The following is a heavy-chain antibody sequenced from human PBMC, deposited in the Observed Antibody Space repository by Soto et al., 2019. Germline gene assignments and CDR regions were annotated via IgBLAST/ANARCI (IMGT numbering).Heavy chain of an antibody. CDR1: GCSISSYY. CDR2: ICYSGST. CDR3: ARRYGYSFDY. Sequence: QVQLQESGPGLVKPSETLSLTCTVSGCSISSYYWSWVRQPPGKVLELIGYICYSGSTNYNPAHKRQFTISEDTSKSQCSMKLSFVTAADTAVYYCARRYGYSFDYWGQGTLVTVSS. D-gene: IGHD1-1*01. J-gene: IGHJ4*02. V-gene: IGHV4-59*08.